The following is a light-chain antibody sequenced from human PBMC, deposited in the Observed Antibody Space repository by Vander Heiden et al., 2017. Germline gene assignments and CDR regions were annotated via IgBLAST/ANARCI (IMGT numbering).Light chain of an antibody. CDR2: DND. CDR3: ETWDSSLSAEV. J-gene: IGLJ2*01. Sequence: QSVLTQPPSVSAAPGQKVTISCSGSRSNIGNNYVSWYQQLSGTAPKLLSSDNDKRFSGIPDRFSGSKSGTSATLGITGLQTGDEADYYCETWDSSLSAEVFGGGTKLTVL. CDR1: RSNIGNNY. V-gene: IGLV1-51*01.